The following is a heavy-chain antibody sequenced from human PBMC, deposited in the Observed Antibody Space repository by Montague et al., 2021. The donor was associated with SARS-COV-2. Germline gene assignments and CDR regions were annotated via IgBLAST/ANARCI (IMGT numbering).Heavy chain of an antibody. V-gene: IGHV4-39*07. J-gene: IGHJ4*02. CDR1: GDSISSGGYF. D-gene: IGHD3-9*01. CDR3: ARSRDWYLGN. CDR2: IHIGGTS. Sequence: SETLSLTCTVSGDSISSGGYFWGWIRQPPGKGLEWIASIHIGGTSYLNPSLKSRVTISIGSSKNQFSLNVTSVTAADMAVYFCARSRDWYLGNWGQGTLATVSS.